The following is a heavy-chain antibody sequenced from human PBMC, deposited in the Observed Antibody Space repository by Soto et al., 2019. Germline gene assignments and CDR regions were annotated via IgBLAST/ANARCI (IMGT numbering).Heavy chain of an antibody. V-gene: IGHV4-59*01. CDR2: IYYSGST. Sequence: SETLSLTCTVSGGSISSYYWSWIRQPPGKGLEWIGYIYYSGSTNYNPSLKSRVTISVDTSKNQFSLKLSSVTAADTAVYYCARQYYDSSGYYYAVAFFDYWGQGTLVTVSS. J-gene: IGHJ4*02. CDR1: GGSISSYY. D-gene: IGHD3-22*01. CDR3: ARQYYDSSGYYYAVAFFDY.